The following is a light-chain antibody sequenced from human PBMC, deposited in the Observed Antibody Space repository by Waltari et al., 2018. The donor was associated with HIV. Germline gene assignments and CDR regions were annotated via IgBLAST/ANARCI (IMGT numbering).Light chain of an antibody. CDR2: NNN. CDR3: AAWDDSLNGVI. V-gene: IGLV1-44*01. J-gene: IGLJ2*01. Sequence: QSVLTPPPSASGTPGQRATISCSGTSSNIGSNTVNWYQQLPGTAPKLLIYNNNQRPSGVPDRFSGSKSGTSASLAISGLQSEDEADYYCAAWDDSLNGVIFGGGTKLTVL. CDR1: SSNIGSNT.